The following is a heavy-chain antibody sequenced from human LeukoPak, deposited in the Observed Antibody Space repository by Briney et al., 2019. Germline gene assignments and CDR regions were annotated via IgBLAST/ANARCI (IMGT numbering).Heavy chain of an antibody. J-gene: IGHJ3*02. CDR1: GFTVSSNY. CDR2: IGHTGSIT. CDR3: ARSGTTYYYDSSTRI. Sequence: GGSLRLSCAACGFTVSSNYMRGVRQAAGKGREGVSYIGHTGSITDYADSVKGRFTVSRDNAKNSLYLQMSSLRAEDTAMYYCARSGTTYYYDSSTRIWGQGTMVTVSS. V-gene: IGHV3-11*04. D-gene: IGHD3-22*01.